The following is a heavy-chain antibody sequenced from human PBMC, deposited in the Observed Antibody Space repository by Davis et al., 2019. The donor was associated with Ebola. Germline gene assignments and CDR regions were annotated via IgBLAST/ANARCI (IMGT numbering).Heavy chain of an antibody. CDR1: GFTFSDYY. V-gene: IGHV3-11*01. CDR2: ISSSGSTI. CDR3: ARAHPSAYGDSTVDYYGMDV. D-gene: IGHD4-17*01. Sequence: GESLKISCAASGFTFSDYYMSWIRQAPGKGLEWVSYISSSGSTIYYADSVKGRFTISRDNAKNSLYLQMNSLRAEDTAVYYCARAHPSAYGDSTVDYYGMDVWGKGTTVTVSS. J-gene: IGHJ6*04.